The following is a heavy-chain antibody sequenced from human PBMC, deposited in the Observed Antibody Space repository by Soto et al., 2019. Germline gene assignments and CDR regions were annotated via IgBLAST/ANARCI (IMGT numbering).Heavy chain of an antibody. CDR1: GFTFSSYA. CDR3: AKWRWEVATSYYYGMDV. J-gene: IGHJ6*02. Sequence: PGGSLRLSCAASGFTFSSYAMSWVRQAPGKGLEWVSAISGSGGSTYYADSVKGRFTISRDNSKNTLYLQMNSLRAEDTAVYYCAKWRWEVATSYYYGMDVWGQGTTVTVSS. CDR2: ISGSGGST. D-gene: IGHD5-12*01. V-gene: IGHV3-23*01.